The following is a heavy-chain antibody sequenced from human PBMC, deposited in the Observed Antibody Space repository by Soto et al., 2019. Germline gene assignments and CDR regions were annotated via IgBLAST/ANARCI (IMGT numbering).Heavy chain of an antibody. V-gene: IGHV5-51*01. D-gene: IGHD5-12*01. CDR2: IYPGDSDT. J-gene: IGHJ4*02. CDR3: ARQVLDGYNPYYFDY. Sequence: EVQLVQSGAEVKKPGESLKISCKGSGYSFTSYWIGWVRQMPGKGLEWMGIIYPGDSDTRYSPSFQGKVTISADKSISTAYLQWSSLKASDTAMYYCARQVLDGYNPYYFDYWGQGTLVTVSS. CDR1: GYSFTSYW.